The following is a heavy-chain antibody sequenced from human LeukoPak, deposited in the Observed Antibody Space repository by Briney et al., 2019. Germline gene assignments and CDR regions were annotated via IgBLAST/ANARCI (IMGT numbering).Heavy chain of an antibody. Sequence: GGSLRLSCAASGFTFSSYWMSWVRQAPGKGLEWVGGIMWNSGSTGYADSVKGRFTISRDTAKNSLYLQMDSLRAEDTALYFCGKDLTPGGMDVWGQGTTVIVSS. D-gene: IGHD3-16*01. J-gene: IGHJ6*02. CDR1: GFTFSSYW. CDR3: GKDLTPGGMDV. V-gene: IGHV3-9*01. CDR2: IMWNSGST.